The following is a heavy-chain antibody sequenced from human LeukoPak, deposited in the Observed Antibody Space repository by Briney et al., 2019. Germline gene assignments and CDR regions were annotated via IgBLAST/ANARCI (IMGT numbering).Heavy chain of an antibody. D-gene: IGHD7-27*01. Sequence: ASVKVSCKASGYTFTSYDINWVRQAPGQGLEWMGWMNPNSGNTGYAQKFQGRVTMTRNTSISTAYMELSSLRSEDTAVYYCAREVPTWGYYYYYMDVWGKGTTVTVSS. CDR3: AREVPTWGYYYYYMDV. CDR1: GYTFTSYD. CDR2: MNPNSGNT. J-gene: IGHJ6*03. V-gene: IGHV1-8*01.